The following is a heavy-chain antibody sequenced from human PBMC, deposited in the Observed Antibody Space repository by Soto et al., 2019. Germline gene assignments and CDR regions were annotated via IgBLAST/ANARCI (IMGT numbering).Heavy chain of an antibody. D-gene: IGHD3-3*01. V-gene: IGHV3-23*01. CDR3: ANQLNYDFWSGYYTPELDY. Sequence: LRLSCAASGFTFSSYAMSWVRQAPGKGLEWVSAISGSGGSTYYADSVKGRFTISRDNSKNTLYLQMNSLRAEDTAVYYCANQLNYDFWSGYYTPELDYWGQGTLVTVSS. CDR1: GFTFSSYA. CDR2: ISGSGGST. J-gene: IGHJ4*02.